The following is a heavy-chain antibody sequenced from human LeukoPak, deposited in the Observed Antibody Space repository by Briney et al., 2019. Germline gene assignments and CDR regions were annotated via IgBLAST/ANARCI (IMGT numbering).Heavy chain of an antibody. CDR1: GFTFSSYA. J-gene: IGHJ4*02. CDR2: ISSRGITS. CDR3: AKYPQWDVDRYGSGSYYLY. D-gene: IGHD3-10*01. V-gene: IGHV3-23*01. Sequence: GGSLRLSCAASGFTFSSYAMTWVRQAPGKGLEWVSAISSRGITSYYADSVKGRFTISRDNSNNTLFLQMNSLRAEDTAVYYCAKYPQWDVDRYGSGSYYLYWGQGTLVTVSS.